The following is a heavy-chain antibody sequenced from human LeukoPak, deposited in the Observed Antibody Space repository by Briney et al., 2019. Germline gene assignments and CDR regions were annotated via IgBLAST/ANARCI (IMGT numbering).Heavy chain of an antibody. J-gene: IGHJ4*02. Sequence: GGSLRLSCAASGFTVSSNYMSWVRQAPGKGLEWISVISGSSGTTFYADSVKGRFTISRDNSKNTLDLQMKSLRAEDTAIYYCAKACTTAVRQPFDSWGQGTLVTVSS. CDR1: GFTVSSNY. CDR3: AKACTTAVRQPFDS. D-gene: IGHD1-1*01. CDR2: ISGSSGTT. V-gene: IGHV3-23*01.